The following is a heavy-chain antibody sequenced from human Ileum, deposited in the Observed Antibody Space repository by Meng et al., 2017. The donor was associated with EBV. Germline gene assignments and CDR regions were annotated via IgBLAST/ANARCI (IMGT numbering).Heavy chain of an antibody. Sequence: QVQAEEPGPGLCKASGTRPLALAAPGGSISSSNWWNWVRQPPGKGLEWIGEIYYSGSTIYNPSLKSRVTISVDKSKNLFSLKLSSVTAADTAVYYCARGYGSGRDYFDYWGQGTLVTVSS. CDR1: GGSISSSNW. D-gene: IGHD3-10*01. CDR2: IYYSGST. V-gene: IGHV4-4*02. CDR3: ARGYGSGRDYFDY. J-gene: IGHJ4*02.